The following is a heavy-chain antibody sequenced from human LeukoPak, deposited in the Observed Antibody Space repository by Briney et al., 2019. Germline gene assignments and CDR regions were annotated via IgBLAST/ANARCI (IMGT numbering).Heavy chain of an antibody. J-gene: IGHJ6*03. V-gene: IGHV3-9*01. CDR2: ITWNSGSI. CDR1: GFIFDDYA. CDR3: AKDTWAFILTDAHMHV. D-gene: IGHD1-20*01. Sequence: GGSLGLSCAASGFIFDDYALHWVRQVPGKGLEWVSGITWNSGSIGYADSVKGRFTISRDNAKSSLYLQMNSLRPEDTAMYYCAKDTWAFILTDAHMHVWGKGTTVTGS.